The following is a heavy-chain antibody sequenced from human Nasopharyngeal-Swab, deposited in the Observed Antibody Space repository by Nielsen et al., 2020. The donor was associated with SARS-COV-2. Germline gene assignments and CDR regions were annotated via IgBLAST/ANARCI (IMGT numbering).Heavy chain of an antibody. CDR3: ARAVDSSGYYDY. D-gene: IGHD3-22*01. V-gene: IGHV3-11*04. CDR2: ISATGNTV. CDR1: GFTFSDYY. J-gene: IGHJ4*02. Sequence: GGSRRLSCAASGFTFSDYYMTWVRKAPGKGLDWVSYISATGNTVYYADSVKGRFTISRDNAKNSLYLQMNSLRAEDTAVYYCARAVDSSGYYDYWGQGTLVTVSS.